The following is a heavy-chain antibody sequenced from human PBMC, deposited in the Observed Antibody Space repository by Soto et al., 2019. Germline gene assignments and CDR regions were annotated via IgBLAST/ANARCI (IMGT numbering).Heavy chain of an antibody. CDR2: IIPFFGTA. D-gene: IGHD3-16*01. CDR3: ARTAPMDAGDKYYYDF. CDR1: GGTFSTFG. J-gene: IGHJ4*02. Sequence: ASVKVSCKPSGGTFSTFGISWVRQAPGQGLEWMGGIIPFFGTAEYSQKFEDRITITADESTNTVYMDLRSLTSEDTAIYYCARTAPMDAGDKYYYDFWGQGALVTVSS. V-gene: IGHV1-69*13.